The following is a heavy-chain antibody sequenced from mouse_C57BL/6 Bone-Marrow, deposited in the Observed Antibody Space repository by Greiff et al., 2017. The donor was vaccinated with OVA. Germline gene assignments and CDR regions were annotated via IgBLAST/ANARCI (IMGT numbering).Heavy chain of an antibody. CDR1: GFTFTDYY. V-gene: IGHV7-3*01. CDR3: ARSPNFHFDY. CDR2: IRNKANGYTT. J-gene: IGHJ2*01. Sequence: DVKLQESGGGLVQPGGSLSLSCAASGFTFTDYYMSWVRQPPGKALEWLGFIRNKANGYTTEYSASGKGRFTISRDNSQSILYLQMNALRAEDSATYCCARSPNFHFDYWGQGTTLTVSS.